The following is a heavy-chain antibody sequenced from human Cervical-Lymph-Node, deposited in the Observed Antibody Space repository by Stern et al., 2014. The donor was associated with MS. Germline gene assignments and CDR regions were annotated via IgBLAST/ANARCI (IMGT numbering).Heavy chain of an antibody. CDR3: AREAANSSSCDY. CDR1: GFTFSSYD. J-gene: IGHJ4*02. CDR2: TWYDGSNK. Sequence: VQLVESGGGVVQPGRSLRLSCAASGFTFSSYDMHWVRQAPGKGLEGGAVTWYDGSNKYYADSVKGRFTISRDNSKNTLYLQMNSLRAEDTALYYCAREAANSSSCDYWGQGTLVLVSS. D-gene: IGHD6-13*01. V-gene: IGHV3-33*01.